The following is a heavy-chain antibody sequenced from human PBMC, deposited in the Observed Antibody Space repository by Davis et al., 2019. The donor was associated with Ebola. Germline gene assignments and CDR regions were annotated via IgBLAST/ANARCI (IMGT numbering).Heavy chain of an antibody. CDR3: AKERRGRNSSGWYVSYFDY. J-gene: IGHJ4*02. D-gene: IGHD6-19*01. CDR1: GFTFSTYS. V-gene: IGHV3-21*01. Sequence: GESLKISCAASGFTFSTYSMSWVRQAPGKGLECVSSISSDSSYIYYVDSVKGRFTISRDNSKNTLTLQMNSLRVEDTAVYYCAKERRGRNSSGWYVSYFDYWGQGTLVTVSS. CDR2: ISSDSSYI.